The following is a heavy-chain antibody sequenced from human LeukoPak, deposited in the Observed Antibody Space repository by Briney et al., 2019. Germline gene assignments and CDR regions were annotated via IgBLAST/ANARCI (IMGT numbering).Heavy chain of an antibody. Sequence: GSLRLSCAASGFIFSDYYMSWIRQPPGKGLEWIGTMYHSGSTYYNPSLKSRVTISVDTSKNQFSLKLSSVTAADTAVYYCARYDVWGSYRAFDYWGQGTLVTVSS. CDR3: ARYDVWGSYRAFDY. J-gene: IGHJ4*02. V-gene: IGHV4-38-2*01. CDR1: GFIFSDYY. CDR2: MYHSGST. D-gene: IGHD3-16*02.